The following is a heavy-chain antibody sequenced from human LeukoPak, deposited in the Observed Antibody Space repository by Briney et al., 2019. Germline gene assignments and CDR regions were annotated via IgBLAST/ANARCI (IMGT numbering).Heavy chain of an antibody. J-gene: IGHJ4*02. V-gene: IGHV3-7*01. CDR1: GFTFSSHW. CDR3: ARVKERWLQSFDY. Sequence: GGSLRLSCAASGFTFSSHWMTWVRQAPGKGLEWVANIKQDGSEKYYVDSVKGRFTISRDNAKISLYLQMNSLGAEDTAVYYCARVKERWLQSFDYWGQGTLVTVSS. CDR2: IKQDGSEK. D-gene: IGHD5-24*01.